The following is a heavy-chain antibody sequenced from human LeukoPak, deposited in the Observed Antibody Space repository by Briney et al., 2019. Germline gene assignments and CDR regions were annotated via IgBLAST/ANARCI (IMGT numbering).Heavy chain of an antibody. J-gene: IGHJ6*03. Sequence: ASVKVSCKASGYTFTGYYMHWVRQAPGQGLEWMGRINPNSGGTNYAQQFQGRVTMTRDTSISTAYMELSRLRSDDTAVYYCARTSYCSSTSCSWDYYYYSMDVWGKGTTVTVSS. CDR1: GYTFTGYY. V-gene: IGHV1-2*06. CDR2: INPNSGGT. D-gene: IGHD2-2*01. CDR3: ARTSYCSSTSCSWDYYYYSMDV.